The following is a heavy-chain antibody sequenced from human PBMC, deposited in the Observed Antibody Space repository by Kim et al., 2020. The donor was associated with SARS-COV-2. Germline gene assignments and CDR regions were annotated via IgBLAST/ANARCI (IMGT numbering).Heavy chain of an antibody. Sequence: GGSLRLSCAASGFTFSSYAMSWVRQAPGKGLEWVSAISGSGGSTYYADSVKGRFTISRDNSKNTLYLQMNSLRAEDTAVYYCAKDEDWNYDPSAPADYWGQGTLVTVSS. V-gene: IGHV3-23*01. CDR3: AKDEDWNYDPSAPADY. J-gene: IGHJ4*02. CDR2: ISGSGGST. CDR1: GFTFSSYA. D-gene: IGHD1-7*01.